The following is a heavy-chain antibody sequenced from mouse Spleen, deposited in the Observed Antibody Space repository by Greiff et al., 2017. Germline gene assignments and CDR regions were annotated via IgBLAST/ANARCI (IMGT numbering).Heavy chain of an antibody. CDR3: ASGGQLGLDY. CDR2: IYPGDGDT. CDR1: GYAFSSYW. Sequence: QVQLKESGAELVRPGSSVKISCKASGYAFSSYWMNWVKQRPGQGLEWIGQIYPGDGDTNYNGKFKGKATLTADKSSSTAYMQLSSLTSEDSAVYFCASGGQLGLDYWGQGTTLTVSS. D-gene: IGHD3-1*01. J-gene: IGHJ2*01. V-gene: IGHV1-80*01.